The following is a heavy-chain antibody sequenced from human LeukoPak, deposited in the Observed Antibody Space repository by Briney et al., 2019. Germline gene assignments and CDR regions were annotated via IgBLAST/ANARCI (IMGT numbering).Heavy chain of an antibody. J-gene: IGHJ4*02. CDR1: GGSISSNNW. CDR2: IYHSGST. CDR3: AGARPRGSSGNPS. V-gene: IGHV4-4*02. Sequence: SETLSLTCAVSGGSISSNNWWWSWVRQPPGKGLEWIGEIYHSGSTNYNPSLKSRVTISVDKSKNQFSLKLSSVTAADTAVYYCAGARPRGSSGNPSGGQGTRVTVSS. D-gene: IGHD6-13*01.